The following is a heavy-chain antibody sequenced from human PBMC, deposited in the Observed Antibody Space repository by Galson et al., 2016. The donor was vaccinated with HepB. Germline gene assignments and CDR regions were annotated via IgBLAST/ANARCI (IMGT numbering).Heavy chain of an antibody. J-gene: IGHJ4*02. Sequence: SLRLSCAASGFTFSTYGMHWVRQAPGKGLEWVAVIWYDGSKKYYADSVQGRFTISRDNSKNTLYLQMTSLRVGDTAVYYCVSDLMRATRDYWGQGTLVTVSA. D-gene: IGHD1-26*01. V-gene: IGHV3-33*08. CDR3: VSDLMRATRDY. CDR2: IWYDGSKK. CDR1: GFTFSTYG.